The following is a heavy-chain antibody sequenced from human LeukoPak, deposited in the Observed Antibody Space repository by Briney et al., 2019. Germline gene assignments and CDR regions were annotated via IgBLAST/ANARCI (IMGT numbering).Heavy chain of an antibody. Sequence: GGSLRLSCAASGFAFSSYAMSWVRQAPGKGLEWVSAISGGGGSTYYADSVKGRFTISRDNSKNTLYLQMNSLRAEDTAVYYCAKDQLRYYYDSSGYSDYWGQGTPVTVSS. CDR2: ISGGGGST. V-gene: IGHV3-23*01. D-gene: IGHD3-22*01. CDR3: AKDQLRYYYDSSGYSDY. CDR1: GFAFSSYA. J-gene: IGHJ4*02.